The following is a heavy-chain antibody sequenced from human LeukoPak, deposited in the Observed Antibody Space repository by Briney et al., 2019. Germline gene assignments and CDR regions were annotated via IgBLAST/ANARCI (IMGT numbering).Heavy chain of an antibody. CDR2: ISASSGHT. V-gene: IGHV1-18*01. D-gene: IGHD1-26*01. Sequence: WASVKVSCKASGYIFGGFAIMWVRQAPGQGLEWMGWISASSGHTYYAQYVQGRVTMPTDTSTSTAYMEMSSLRSEDTALYYCARRFKPTPVTGSSYDMEGWGKGVTVT. CDR1: GYIFGGFA. J-gene: IGHJ6*04. CDR3: ARRFKPTPVTGSSYDMEG.